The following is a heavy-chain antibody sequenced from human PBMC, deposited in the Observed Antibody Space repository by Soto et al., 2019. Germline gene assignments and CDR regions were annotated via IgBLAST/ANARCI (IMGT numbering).Heavy chain of an antibody. CDR2: IYYSGST. V-gene: IGHV4-39*01. D-gene: IGHD5-12*01. CDR1: GGSISSSIYY. Sequence: QLQLQESGPGLVKPSETLSLTCTVPGGSISSSIYYWGWIRQPPGKGREWIGSIYYSGSTYYNPSLKSRVTISVDTSKNQFSLKLSSVTAADTAVYYCARLQAYSGYDGVFDYWGQGTLVTVSS. J-gene: IGHJ4*02. CDR3: ARLQAYSGYDGVFDY.